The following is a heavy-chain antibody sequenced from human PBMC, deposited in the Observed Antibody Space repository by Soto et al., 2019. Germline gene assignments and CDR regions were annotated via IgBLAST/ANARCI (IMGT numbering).Heavy chain of an antibody. CDR2: ISAYNGNT. CDR3: ARDLGGTMVRGVLLSFDY. D-gene: IGHD3-10*01. CDR1: GYTFTSYG. J-gene: IGHJ4*02. Sequence: QVQLVQSGAEVKKPGASVKVSCKASGYTFTSYGISWVRQAPGQGLEWMGWISAYNGNTNYAQKLQGRVTMTTDTSTSQAYMELRSLRSDDTAVYYCARDLGGTMVRGVLLSFDYWGQGTLVTVSS. V-gene: IGHV1-18*01.